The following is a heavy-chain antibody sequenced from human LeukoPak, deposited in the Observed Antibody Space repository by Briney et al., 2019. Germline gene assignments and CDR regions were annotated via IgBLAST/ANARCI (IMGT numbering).Heavy chain of an antibody. CDR1: GGSISSSSYY. V-gene: IGHV4-39*01. D-gene: IGHD2-2*01. Sequence: SETLSLTCTVSGGSISSSSYYWGWIRQPPGKGLEWIGSIYYSGSTYYNPSLKGRVTISVDTSKNQFSLKLSSVTAADTAVYYCARSNCSSTSCYLNWGQGTLVTVSS. CDR2: IYYSGST. CDR3: ARSNCSSTSCYLN. J-gene: IGHJ4*02.